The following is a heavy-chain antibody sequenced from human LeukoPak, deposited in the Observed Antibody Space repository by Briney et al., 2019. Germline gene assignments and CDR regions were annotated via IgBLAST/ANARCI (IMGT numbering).Heavy chain of an antibody. V-gene: IGHV1-2*02. J-gene: IGHJ4*02. Sequence: GASVKVSCKASGYTFTGYYMHWVRQAPGQGLEWMGWINPNSGGTNYAQKFQGRVTMTRDTSISTAYMELSRLRSDDTAVYYCARVWVRHDSSGYSDYWGQGTLVTVSS. CDR1: GYTFTGYY. CDR2: INPNSGGT. D-gene: IGHD3-22*01. CDR3: ARVWVRHDSSGYSDY.